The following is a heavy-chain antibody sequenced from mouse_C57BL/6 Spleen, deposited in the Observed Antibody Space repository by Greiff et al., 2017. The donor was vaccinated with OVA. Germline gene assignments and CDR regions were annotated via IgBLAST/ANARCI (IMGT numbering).Heavy chain of an antibody. CDR3: ARWDYYGSSSYAMDY. Sequence: VQLQQSGPELVKPGDSVKISCKASGYSFTGYFMNWVMQSHGKSLEWIGRINPYNGDTFYNQKFKGKATLTVDKSSSTAHMELRSLTSEDSAVYYCARWDYYGSSSYAMDYWGQGTSVTVSS. V-gene: IGHV1-20*01. J-gene: IGHJ4*01. D-gene: IGHD1-1*01. CDR1: GYSFTGYF. CDR2: INPYNGDT.